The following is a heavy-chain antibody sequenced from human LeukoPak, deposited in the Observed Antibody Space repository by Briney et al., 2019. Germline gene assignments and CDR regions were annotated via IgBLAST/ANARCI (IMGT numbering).Heavy chain of an antibody. CDR3: ARGATAMAFDY. V-gene: IGHV3-30*04. Sequence: EGSLRLSCAASGFTFSSYAMHWVRHAPGRGLEGVAVISYDGSNKYYADSVKGRFTISRDNSKNTLYLQMNSLRAEDTAVYYWARGATAMAFDYWGQGTLVTVSS. CDR2: ISYDGSNK. CDR1: GFTFSSYA. D-gene: IGHD5-18*01. J-gene: IGHJ4*02.